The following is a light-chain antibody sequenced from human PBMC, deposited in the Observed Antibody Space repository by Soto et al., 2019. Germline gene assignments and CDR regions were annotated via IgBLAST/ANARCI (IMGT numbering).Light chain of an antibody. CDR2: KTS. Sequence: DIHMTQYPSTLSASVGDRVTITCRASQSIGVWLAWYQQKPGTAPKLLIYKTSTLDSGVPLRFSGSGSGTEFTLTISSLQPDDYATYYCQQYINYFRTFGQGTKVDIK. CDR1: QSIGVW. V-gene: IGKV1-5*03. J-gene: IGKJ1*01. CDR3: QQYINYFRT.